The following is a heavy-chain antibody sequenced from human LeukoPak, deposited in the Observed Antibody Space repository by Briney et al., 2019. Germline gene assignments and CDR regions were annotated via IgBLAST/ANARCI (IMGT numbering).Heavy chain of an antibody. CDR3: ARDTYYYDSSGYYSYYFDY. V-gene: IGHV3-21*01. Sequence: GGSLRLSCAASGVIFSTYSMNWVRQAPGKGLEWVSSISSSSGSIYYADSVKGRFTVSRDNAKNSLYLQMNSLRAEDTAVYYCARDTYYYDSSGYYSYYFDYWGQGTLVTVSS. CDR2: ISSSSGSI. D-gene: IGHD3-22*01. CDR1: GVIFSTYS. J-gene: IGHJ4*02.